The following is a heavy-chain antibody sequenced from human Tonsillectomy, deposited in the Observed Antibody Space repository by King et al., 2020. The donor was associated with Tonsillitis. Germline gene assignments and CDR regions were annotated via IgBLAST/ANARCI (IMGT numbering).Heavy chain of an antibody. Sequence: QLVQSGAEVKKPGASVKVSCKASGYTFTGYYIHWVRQAPGQGLEWMAWINPDNGGTNCAQKFQGRVTMTRDTSISTAYMELSRLRSDDTAVYYCASAPSWLLVYFDYWGQGTLVTVSS. CDR3: ASAPSWLLVYFDY. J-gene: IGHJ4*02. CDR1: GYTFTGYY. D-gene: IGHD5-18*01. V-gene: IGHV1-2*02. CDR2: INPDNGGT.